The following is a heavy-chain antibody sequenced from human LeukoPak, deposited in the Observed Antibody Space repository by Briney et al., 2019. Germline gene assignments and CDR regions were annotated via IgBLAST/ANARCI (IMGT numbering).Heavy chain of an antibody. D-gene: IGHD2-21*02. J-gene: IGHJ4*02. CDR2: TYYRSEWYS. Sequence: SQTLSLTCAISGDSVSSNSAAWNWIRQSPSRGLEWLGRTYYRSEWYSDSAVSVRGRITINPDTSKNQFSLQLNSVTPEDTAVYYCARDSAPGGDCYFDYWGQGTLVTVSS. CDR3: ARDSAPGGDCYFDY. CDR1: GDSVSSNSAA. V-gene: IGHV6-1*01.